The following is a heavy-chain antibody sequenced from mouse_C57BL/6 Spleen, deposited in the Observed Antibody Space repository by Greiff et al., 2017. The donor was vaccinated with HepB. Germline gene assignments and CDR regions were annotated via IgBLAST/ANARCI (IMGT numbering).Heavy chain of an antibody. D-gene: IGHD1-1*01. Sequence: QVQLQQPGAELVRPGSSVKLSCKASGYTFTSYWMDWVKQRPGQGLEWIGNIYPSDSETHYNQKFKDKATLTVDKSSSTAYMQLSSLTSEDSAVYYCARDPSFYGSSYGGYWGQGTTLTVSS. V-gene: IGHV1-61*01. CDR2: IYPSDSET. CDR3: ARDPSFYGSSYGGY. CDR1: GYTFTSYW. J-gene: IGHJ2*01.